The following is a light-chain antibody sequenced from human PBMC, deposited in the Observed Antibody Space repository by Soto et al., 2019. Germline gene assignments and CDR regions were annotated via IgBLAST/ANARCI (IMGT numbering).Light chain of an antibody. CDR3: QQRSNWPPRVT. V-gene: IGKV3-11*01. CDR1: QSVSSY. Sequence: EIVLTQSPATLSLSAGERATLSCRASQSVSSYLAWYQQKPGQAPRLLIYDASNRATGIPARFSGSGSGTDFPLTISSLEPEDFAVYNCQQRSNWPPRVTVGQGTRLEIK. CDR2: DAS. J-gene: IGKJ5*01.